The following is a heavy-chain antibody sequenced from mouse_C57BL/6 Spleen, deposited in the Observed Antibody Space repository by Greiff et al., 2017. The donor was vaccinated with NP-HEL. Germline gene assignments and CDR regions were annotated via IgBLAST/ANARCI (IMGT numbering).Heavy chain of an antibody. V-gene: IGHV5-17*01. Sequence: EVQVVESGGGLVKPGGSLKLSCAASGFTFSDYGMHWVRQAPEKGLEWVAYISSGSSTIYYVDTVKGRFTISRDNAKNTLFLQMTSLRSEDTAMYYCARRVARGYAMDYWGQGTSVTVSS. D-gene: IGHD1-1*02. J-gene: IGHJ4*01. CDR1: GFTFSDYG. CDR2: ISSGSSTI. CDR3: ARRVARGYAMDY.